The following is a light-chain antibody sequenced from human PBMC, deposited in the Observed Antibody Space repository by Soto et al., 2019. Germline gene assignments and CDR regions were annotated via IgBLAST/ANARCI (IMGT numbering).Light chain of an antibody. CDR2: GVI. V-gene: IGLV1-40*01. CDR3: TSFAGMNNFVV. J-gene: IGLJ2*01. CDR1: SSNIGAGYD. Sequence: QSVLTQPPSVSGAPGQRVTISCTGTSSNIGAGYDVHWYQQHPGKAPKLMIYGVIKRPSGVPDRFSGSKSGNTASLTVSGLQAEDEADYYCTSFAGMNNFVVFGGGTKVTVL.